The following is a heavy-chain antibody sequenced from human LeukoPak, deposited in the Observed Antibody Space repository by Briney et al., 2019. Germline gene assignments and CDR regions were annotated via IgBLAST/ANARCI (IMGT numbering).Heavy chain of an antibody. D-gene: IGHD3-10*01. CDR1: GGSISIYY. CDR2: IFTSGIT. CDR3: ARESSGSYYNPQGYMDV. V-gene: IGHV4-4*07. Sequence: SETLSLTCTVSGGSISIYYWTWIRQPAGKRLEWIGRIFTSGITNYNPSLKSRVTMSVDTSKNQFSRNLSSVTAADTAVYYCARESSGSYYNPQGYMDVWGKGTTVTVSS. J-gene: IGHJ6*03.